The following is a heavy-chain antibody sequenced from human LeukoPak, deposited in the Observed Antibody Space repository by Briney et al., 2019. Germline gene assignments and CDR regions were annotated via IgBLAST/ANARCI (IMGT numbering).Heavy chain of an antibody. CDR2: ISGSGGST. Sequence: PGGSLRRSCAVSGFTFSSYGMSWVRQAPGMGLEWVSGISGSGGSTFYAGSVKGRFTISRDNSKNTLYLQMNSLRAEDTALYYCAKDLWYYASGVPYWGQGTLVTVSS. V-gene: IGHV3-23*01. CDR3: AKDLWYYASGVPY. CDR1: GFTFSSYG. D-gene: IGHD3-10*01. J-gene: IGHJ4*02.